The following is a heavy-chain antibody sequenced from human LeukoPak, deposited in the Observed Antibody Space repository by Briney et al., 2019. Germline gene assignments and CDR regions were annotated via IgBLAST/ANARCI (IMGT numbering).Heavy chain of an antibody. CDR2: IYYSGST. J-gene: IGHJ4*02. V-gene: IGHV4-30-4*08. D-gene: IGHD3-3*01. Sequence: PSETLSLTCTVSGGSISSGDYYWSWIRQPPGKGLEWIGYIYYSGSTYYNPSLKSRVTISVDTSKNQFSLKLSSVTAADTAVYYCARAWRSPKAPYYFDYWGQGTLVTVSS. CDR1: GGSISSGDYY. CDR3: ARAWRSPKAPYYFDY.